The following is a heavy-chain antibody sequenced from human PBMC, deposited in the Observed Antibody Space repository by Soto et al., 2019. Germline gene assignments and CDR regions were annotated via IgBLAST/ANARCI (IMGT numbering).Heavy chain of an antibody. CDR3: ARAAYSGSYQGYFDY. CDR1: GDSVSSNSAT. J-gene: IGHJ4*02. V-gene: IGHV6-1*01. CDR2: TYYRSKWYS. D-gene: IGHD1-26*01. Sequence: PSQTLSLTCVISGDSVSSNSATWNWIRQSPSRGLEWLGRTYYRSKWYSDYAVSVKSRITISPDTSKNQFSLQLNSVTPEDTAVYYCARAAYSGSYQGYFDYWGQGTLVTVSS.